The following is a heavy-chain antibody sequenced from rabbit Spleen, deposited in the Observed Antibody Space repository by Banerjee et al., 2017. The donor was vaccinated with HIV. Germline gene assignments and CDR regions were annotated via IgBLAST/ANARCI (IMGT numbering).Heavy chain of an antibody. CDR1: RFDFSSYY. Sequence: QLKETGGGLVQPGGSLTLSCKASRFDFSSYYMTWVRQAPGKGLEWIGLTDPFFGTTYYANWVNGRFTISSHNAQNTLYLQLKSLTAADTATYFCARVGGVGVYGYANLWGPGTLVTVS. D-gene: IGHD6-1*01. V-gene: IGHV1S7*01. CDR3: ARVGGVGVYGYANL. CDR2: TDPFFGTT. J-gene: IGHJ4*01.